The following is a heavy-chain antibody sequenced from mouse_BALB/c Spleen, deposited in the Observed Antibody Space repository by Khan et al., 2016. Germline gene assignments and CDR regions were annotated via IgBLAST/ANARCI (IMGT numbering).Heavy chain of an antibody. Sequence: QVQLQQSGAELMKPGASVKIACKATAYTLSSYWPEWVKQRPGLGLEWIGEILPGSGSTNYNEKFRGKATFTADTSSTTAYMHLSSLTSADSAVQYCARTDRRGYFDYWGQGTTLTVSS. V-gene: IGHV1-9*01. CDR1: AYTLSSYW. J-gene: IGHJ2*01. CDR2: ILPGSGST. CDR3: ARTDRRGYFDY.